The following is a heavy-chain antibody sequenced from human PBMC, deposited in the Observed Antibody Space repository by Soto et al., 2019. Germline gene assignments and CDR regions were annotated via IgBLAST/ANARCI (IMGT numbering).Heavy chain of an antibody. CDR1: GGTFSSDS. Sequence: ASVKVSCKASGGTFSSDSISWVRQAPGQGLEWMGWINPFDGSRMFAQSFQGRVTFTRDTSTSTVYMELSGLRSDDTAVYYCSRVDPGETSPFDHWGQGTLVTVSS. CDR3: SRVDPGETSPFDH. J-gene: IGHJ4*02. D-gene: IGHD3-10*01. CDR2: INPFDGSR. V-gene: IGHV1-46*03.